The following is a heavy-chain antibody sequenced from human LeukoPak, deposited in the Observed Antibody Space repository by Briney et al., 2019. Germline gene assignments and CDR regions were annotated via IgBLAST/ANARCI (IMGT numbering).Heavy chain of an antibody. J-gene: IGHJ4*02. D-gene: IGHD1-14*01. V-gene: IGHV4-59*08. CDR2: IYYSGGT. CDR3: ARHVSAVRREPDY. CDR1: GGSISSYY. Sequence: SETLSLTCTVSGGSISSYYWSWIRQPPGKGLEWIGYIYYSGGTNYNPSLKSRVTISVDTSKNQFSLKLSSVTAADTAVYYCARHVSAVRREPDYWGQGTLVTVSS.